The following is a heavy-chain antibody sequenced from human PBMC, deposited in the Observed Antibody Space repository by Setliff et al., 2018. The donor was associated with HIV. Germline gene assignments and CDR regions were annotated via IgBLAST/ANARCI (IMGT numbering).Heavy chain of an antibody. Sequence: ASVKVSCKASGGTFSSYAISWVRQAPGQGLEWMGGIIPMFGTANYAQKFQGRVTITADESTSTAYMELSSLRSEDTAVYYCARDWLMIRGVSWFDPWGQGTLVTVSS. D-gene: IGHD3-10*01. CDR2: IIPMFGTA. CDR3: ARDWLMIRGVSWFDP. V-gene: IGHV1-69*13. J-gene: IGHJ5*02. CDR1: GGTFSSYA.